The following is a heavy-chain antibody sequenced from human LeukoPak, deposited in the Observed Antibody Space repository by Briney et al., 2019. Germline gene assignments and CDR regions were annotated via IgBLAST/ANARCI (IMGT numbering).Heavy chain of an antibody. CDR2: TYYSGST. J-gene: IGHJ4*02. V-gene: IGHV4-59*07. CDR3: AGQRGPYYFDY. Sequence: SDTLSLTCTVSGGSISSYYWSWIRQPPGKGLEWIGYTYYSGSTNYNPSLKSRVTISVDTSKNQFSLKLSSVTAADTAVYYCAGQRGPYYFDYWGQGTLVTVSS. D-gene: IGHD3-10*01. CDR1: GGSISSYY.